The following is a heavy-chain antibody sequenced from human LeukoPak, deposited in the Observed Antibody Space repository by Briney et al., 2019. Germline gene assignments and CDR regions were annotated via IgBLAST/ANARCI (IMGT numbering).Heavy chain of an antibody. Sequence: SETLSLTCTVSGGSISRGSYRWSWIRQPAGKGLEWIGRIYTTGSTNYNPSLKSRVTISLDMSKNQFSLKLDSVTAADTAVYYCAREGAGGYWGQGTLVTVSS. D-gene: IGHD1-26*01. J-gene: IGHJ4*02. V-gene: IGHV4-61*02. CDR1: GGSISRGSYR. CDR3: AREGAGGY. CDR2: IYTTGST.